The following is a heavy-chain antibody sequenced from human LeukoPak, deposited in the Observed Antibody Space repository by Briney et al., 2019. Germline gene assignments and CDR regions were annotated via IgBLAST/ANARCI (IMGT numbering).Heavy chain of an antibody. CDR3: ARVGGYSGYGLYYYYYGMDV. V-gene: IGHV3-66*02. J-gene: IGHJ6*04. CDR1: GFTVSSNY. CDR2: IYSGGST. Sequence: GGSLRLSCAASGFTVSSNYMSWVRQAPGKGREWVSVIYSGGSTYYADSVKGRFTISRDNSKNTLYLQMNSLRAEDTAVYYCARVGGYSGYGLYYYYYGMDVWGEGTTVTVSS. D-gene: IGHD5-12*01.